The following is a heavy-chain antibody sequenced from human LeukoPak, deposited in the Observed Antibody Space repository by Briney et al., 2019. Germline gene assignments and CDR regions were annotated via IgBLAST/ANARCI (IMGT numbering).Heavy chain of an antibody. CDR1: GFTFIDYS. D-gene: IGHD5-12*01. CDR3: ARDHRYAFDN. J-gene: IGHJ4*02. CDR2: VGISSGNT. V-gene: IGHV3-48*04. Sequence: GGSLRLSCAASGFTFIDYSMNWVRQAPGKGLEWISYVGISSGNTKYADSVKGRFTVSGDSAKNSVFLQMNSLRVEDTAVYYCARDHRYAFDNWGQGTLVTVSS.